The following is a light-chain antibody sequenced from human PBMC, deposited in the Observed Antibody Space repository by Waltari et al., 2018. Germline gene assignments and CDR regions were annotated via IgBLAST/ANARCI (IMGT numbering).Light chain of an antibody. CDR3: QQYNNWPLT. Sequence: EIVMTQSPATLSVSPGERAALSCRARQSVNSDLAWYQQKPGQAPRLLIYGASTWASGIPARFSGSGSGTEFTLTISSLQSEDFAVYYCQQYNNWPLTFGGGTKVEI. CDR1: QSVNSD. CDR2: GAS. V-gene: IGKV3-15*01. J-gene: IGKJ4*01.